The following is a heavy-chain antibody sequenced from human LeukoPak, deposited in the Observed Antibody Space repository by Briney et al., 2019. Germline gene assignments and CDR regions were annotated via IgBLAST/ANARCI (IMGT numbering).Heavy chain of an antibody. Sequence: GGSLRLSCAASGFTFSSYAMNWVRQAPGEGLEWVSAISVSGDTTYYADSVKGRFTISRDNSKNTLYLQMNSLRAEDTAVYYCAKGEGWHQPYYYYMDVWGKGTTVTISS. CDR1: GFTFSSYA. J-gene: IGHJ6*03. CDR2: ISVSGDTT. CDR3: AKGEGWHQPYYYYMDV. D-gene: IGHD2-2*01. V-gene: IGHV3-23*01.